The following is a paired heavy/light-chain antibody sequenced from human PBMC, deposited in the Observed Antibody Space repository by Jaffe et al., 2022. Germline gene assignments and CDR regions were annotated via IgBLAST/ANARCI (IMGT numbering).Light chain of an antibody. J-gene: IGLJ1*01. Sequence: QSALTQPASVSGSPGQSITISCTGTSSDVGGYNSVSWYQQHPDKAPQLMIYGVTYRPSGVSDRFSGSKSGNTASLTISGLQAEDEADYYCSSFTSSITYVFGTGTRVTVL. V-gene: IGLV2-14*01. CDR3: SSFTSSITYV. CDR1: SSDVGGYNS. CDR2: GVT.
Heavy chain of an antibody. D-gene: IGHD6-25*01. CDR2: IYYSGIT. CDR1: GDSVSNDLYH. V-gene: IGHV4-39*02. Sequence: QLQLQESGPGLVKPSETLSLTCTVSGDSVSNDLYHWGWTRQTPGKGLEWIGSIYYSGITYYNPSLKSRVTISVDTSKNHFSLKVTSVTAADTAVYYCQRLPSYCSGDYWGQGTLVTVSS. J-gene: IGHJ4*02. CDR3: QRLPSYCSGDY.